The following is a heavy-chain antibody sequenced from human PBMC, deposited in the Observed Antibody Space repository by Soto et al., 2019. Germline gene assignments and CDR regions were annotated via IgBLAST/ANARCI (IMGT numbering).Heavy chain of an antibody. CDR3: VRDRDWAFDY. V-gene: IGHV3-48*02. Sequence: VQLVESGGGLVQPGGSLRLSCAASGFTFSSYSMNWVRQAPGKGLEWISYITAGSDIIRYADSVKGRFTISRDNAKNSLDLQMNSLRDEDTAFYYCVRDRDWAFDYWGQGILVTVSS. J-gene: IGHJ4*02. CDR2: ITAGSDII. D-gene: IGHD3-9*01. CDR1: GFTFSSYS.